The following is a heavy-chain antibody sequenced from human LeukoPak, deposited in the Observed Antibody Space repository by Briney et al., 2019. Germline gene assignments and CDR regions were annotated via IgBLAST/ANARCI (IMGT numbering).Heavy chain of an antibody. CDR3: ARHGYDSSGNYFDY. Sequence: ASVKVSCKASGYTFTGYYMHWVRQAPGQGLEWMGWINPNSGGTNYAQKFQGRVTMTRDTSISTAYMELSRLRSDDTAVYYCARHGYDSSGNYFDYWGQGTLVTVSS. D-gene: IGHD3-22*01. J-gene: IGHJ4*02. CDR1: GYTFTGYY. CDR2: INPNSGGT. V-gene: IGHV1-2*02.